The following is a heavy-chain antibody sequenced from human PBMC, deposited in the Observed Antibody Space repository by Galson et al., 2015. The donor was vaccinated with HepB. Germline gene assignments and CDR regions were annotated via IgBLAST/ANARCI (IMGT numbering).Heavy chain of an antibody. CDR2: IIPISGDT. J-gene: IGHJ4*02. V-gene: IGHV1-2*02. CDR1: GYTFTGYY. CDR3: ARADYDNSHHGGG. Sequence: SVKVSCKASGYTFTGYYLHWVRQAPGQGLEWMGWIIPISGDTNYAQNFQGRVTMTRDTSISTAYMELNRLTYDDSAVYYCARADYDNSHHGGGWGQGTLVTVSS. D-gene: IGHD3-16*01.